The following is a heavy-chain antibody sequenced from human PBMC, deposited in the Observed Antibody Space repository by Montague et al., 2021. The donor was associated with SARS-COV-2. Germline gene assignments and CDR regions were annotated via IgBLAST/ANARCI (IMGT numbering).Heavy chain of an antibody. CDR2: IYYSGST. Sequence: SETLSLTCTVSGGSISSSSYYWGWIRQAPGKGLEWIGSIYYSGSTYYNPSLKSRVTISVDTSKNQFSLKLSSVTVADTAVYYCARDPSRQPLLYPIGDYYYGTDVWGQGTTVTVSS. CDR1: GGSISSSSYY. D-gene: IGHD2-2*02. J-gene: IGHJ6*02. CDR3: ARDPSRQPLLYPIGDYYYGTDV. V-gene: IGHV4-39*07.